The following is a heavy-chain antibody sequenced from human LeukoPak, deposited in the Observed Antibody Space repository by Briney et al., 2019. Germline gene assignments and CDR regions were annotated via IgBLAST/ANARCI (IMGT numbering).Heavy chain of an antibody. J-gene: IGHJ4*02. D-gene: IGHD3-10*01. CDR3: ATRYASGSYHFGY. V-gene: IGHV4-30-2*01. Sequence: SETLSLACTVSGGSISSGGYYWSWIRQPPGKGLEWIGYIYHSGSTYYNPSLKSRVTISVDRSKNQFSLKLSSVTAADTAVYYCATRYASGSYHFGYWGQGTLVTVSS. CDR2: IYHSGST. CDR1: GGSISSGGYY.